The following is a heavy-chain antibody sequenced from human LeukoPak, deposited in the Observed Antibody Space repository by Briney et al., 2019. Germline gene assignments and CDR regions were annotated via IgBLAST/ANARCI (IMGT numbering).Heavy chain of an antibody. CDR3: ARANWNYGYYYYYGLDV. CDR2: ISSSGSTI. J-gene: IGHJ6*02. CDR1: AFTFSSYD. Sequence: GGSLRLPCAASAFTFSSYDMNWVRQAPGKGLEWISYISSSGSTIYYADSVKGRFTISRDNAKNSLYLQMNSLRAEDTAIYYCARANWNYGYYYYYGLDVWGQGTTVTVSS. D-gene: IGHD1-7*01. V-gene: IGHV3-48*03.